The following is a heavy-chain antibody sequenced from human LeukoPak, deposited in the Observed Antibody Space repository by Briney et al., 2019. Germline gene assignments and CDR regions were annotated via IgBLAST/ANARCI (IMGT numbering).Heavy chain of an antibody. CDR2: INPNSGGT. V-gene: IGHV1-2*02. D-gene: IGHD6-19*01. CDR1: GYTFTGYY. Sequence: GASVKVSCKASGYTFTGYYMHWVRQAPGQGLEWMGWINPNSGGTNYAQKLQGRVTMTRDTSTSTVYMELSSLRSEDTAVYYCARASSPGSSGWLVWFDYWGQGTLVTVSS. CDR3: ARASSPGSSGWLVWFDY. J-gene: IGHJ4*02.